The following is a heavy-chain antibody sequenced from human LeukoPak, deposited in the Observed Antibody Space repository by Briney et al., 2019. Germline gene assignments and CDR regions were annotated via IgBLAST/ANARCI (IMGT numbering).Heavy chain of an antibody. CDR3: ARGRGSSVTNWFDP. D-gene: IGHD3-10*01. CDR1: GVSFSSSNSY. V-gene: IGHV4-39*07. CDR2: IYYSGNT. Sequence: PSETLSLTCTVSGVSFSSSNSYWGWIRQPPGKGLEGIWSIYYSGNTYYNAFLKSQVSISIDTSKKQFSLKLSSVTAADTAVYYCARGRGSSVTNWFDPWGQGTLVTVSS. J-gene: IGHJ5*02.